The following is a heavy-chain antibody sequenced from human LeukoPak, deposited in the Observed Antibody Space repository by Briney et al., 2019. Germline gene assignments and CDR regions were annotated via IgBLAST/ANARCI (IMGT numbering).Heavy chain of an antibody. CDR3: ARVGPTRSDFDY. J-gene: IGHJ4*02. CDR1: GFIFSSNY. CDR2: IFSGGST. Sequence: GGSLRLSCAASGFIFSSNYMTWVGQAPGKGLEGVSVIFSGGSTYYADSVKGRVTISRDNSKNTLYLQMNNLRGEDTAVYYCARVGPTRSDFDYWGQGTLVTVSS. V-gene: IGHV3-53*01. D-gene: IGHD1-26*01.